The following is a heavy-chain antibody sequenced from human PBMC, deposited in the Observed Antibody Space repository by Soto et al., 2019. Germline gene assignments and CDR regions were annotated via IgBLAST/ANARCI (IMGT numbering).Heavy chain of an antibody. CDR3: ATVPHEYGCNWFDS. V-gene: IGHV4-30-4*01. CDR2: IYYTRTT. J-gene: IGHJ5*01. Sequence: PSETLSLTCTVSGVSISSKNYYWSWIRQPPGKGLEWIGYIYYTRTTHYNPSVKSRVTISLDTSKDQFSLNLSSVTAADTAIYYCATVPHEYGCNWFDSWGQGTLVTVSS. D-gene: IGHD4-17*01. CDR1: GVSISSKNYY.